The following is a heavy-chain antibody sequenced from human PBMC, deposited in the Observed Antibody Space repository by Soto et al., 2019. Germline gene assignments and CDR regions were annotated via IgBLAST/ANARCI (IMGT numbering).Heavy chain of an antibody. CDR1: GDSIYSGSYY. J-gene: IGHJ4*02. CDR3: ARSVHSGDYIDY. D-gene: IGHD4-17*01. Sequence: SETLSLTCTVSGDSIYSGSYYWSWIRQHPGKGLESIGYIYDSGTTDYNPSLKSRLTTSLDTSKNQFSLKMRSVTAADTAVYYCARSVHSGDYIDYWGQGTLVTVSS. V-gene: IGHV4-31*03. CDR2: IYDSGTT.